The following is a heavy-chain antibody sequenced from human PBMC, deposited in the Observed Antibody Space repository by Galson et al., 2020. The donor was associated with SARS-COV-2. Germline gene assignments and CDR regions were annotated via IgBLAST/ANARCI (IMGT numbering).Heavy chain of an antibody. Sequence: SETLSLTCTVSGDSISSGSYYWGWIRQPPGKGLEWIGSIYYTGNTYYNPSLKSRVTISVDTSNNQFSLKLTSVTAADTAVYYCARHHNDYGDYVSRPDWFDPWGQGTLVTVSS. D-gene: IGHD4-17*01. CDR3: ARHHNDYGDYVSRPDWFDP. V-gene: IGHV4-39*01. CDR1: GDSISSGSYY. CDR2: IYYTGNT. J-gene: IGHJ5*02.